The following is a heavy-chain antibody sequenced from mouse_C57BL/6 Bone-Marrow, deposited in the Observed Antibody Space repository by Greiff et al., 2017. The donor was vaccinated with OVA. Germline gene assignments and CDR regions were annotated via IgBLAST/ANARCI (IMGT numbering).Heavy chain of an antibody. D-gene: IGHD1-1*01. V-gene: IGHV1-69*01. J-gene: IGHJ1*03. CDR2: LDPSDSYT. Sequence: QVQLKQSGAELVMPGASVKLSCKASGYTFTSYWMHWVKQRPGQGLEWIGELDPSDSYTNYNQKFKGKSTLTVDKSSSTAYMQLSSLTSEDSAVYYCATTVVATRYFDVWGTGTTVTVSS. CDR3: ATTVVATRYFDV. CDR1: GYTFTSYW.